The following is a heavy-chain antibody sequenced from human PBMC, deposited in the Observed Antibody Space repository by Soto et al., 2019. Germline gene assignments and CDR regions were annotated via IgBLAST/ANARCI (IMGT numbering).Heavy chain of an antibody. CDR1: GDSVSSNSAA. CDR3: ARDLEASKLRFLEWLPNSPYYFDY. J-gene: IGHJ4*02. Sequence: PSQTLSLTCVISGDSVSSNSAAWNWIRQSPSRGLEWLGRTYYRSKWYNDYAVSVKSRITINPDTSKNQFSLQLNSVTPEDTAVYYCARDLEASKLRFLEWLPNSPYYFDYWGQGTLVTVSS. CDR2: TYYRSKWYN. D-gene: IGHD3-3*01. V-gene: IGHV6-1*01.